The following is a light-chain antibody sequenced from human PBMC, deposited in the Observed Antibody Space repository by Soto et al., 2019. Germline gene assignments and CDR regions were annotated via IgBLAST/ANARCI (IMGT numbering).Light chain of an antibody. V-gene: IGKV3-11*01. J-gene: IGKJ2*01. CDR2: GAS. Sequence: EIVLTQSPGTLSFSPGDRATLSCRASQSVGSHLAWYQQKPGQAPRLLIYGASNRATGIPARFSGSGSGTDFTLTISSLEPEDFAIYHCQQRTNWMYTFGQGTKLEIK. CDR1: QSVGSH. CDR3: QQRTNWMYT.